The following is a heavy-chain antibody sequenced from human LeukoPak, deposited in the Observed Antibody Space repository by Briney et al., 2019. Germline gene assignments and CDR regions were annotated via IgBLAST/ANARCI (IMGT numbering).Heavy chain of an antibody. CDR3: AREWNGYDYVGEDY. Sequence: GSLRLSCAVSGFSFSIYWMSWVRQAPGKGLEWVANIKQDGSEKYYMDSVKGRFTISRDNAKISLYLQMNSLRAEDTAVYYCAREWNGYDYVGEDYWGQGTLVTVSS. J-gene: IGHJ4*02. D-gene: IGHD5-12*01. CDR1: GFSFSIYW. V-gene: IGHV3-7*01. CDR2: IKQDGSEK.